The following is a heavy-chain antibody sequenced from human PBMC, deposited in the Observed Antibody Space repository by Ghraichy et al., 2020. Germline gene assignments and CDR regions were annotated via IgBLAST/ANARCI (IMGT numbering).Heavy chain of an antibody. CDR3: ASPSRNGYSYEEQWLVRTYFDY. Sequence: SETLSLTCTVSGGSISSSSYYWGWIRQPPGKGLEWIGSIYYSGSTYYNPSLKSRVTISVDTSKNQFSLKLSSVTAADTAVYYCASPSRNGYSYEEQWLVRTYFDYWGQGTLVTVSS. D-gene: IGHD6-19*01. J-gene: IGHJ4*02. V-gene: IGHV4-39*01. CDR2: IYYSGST. CDR1: GGSISSSSYY.